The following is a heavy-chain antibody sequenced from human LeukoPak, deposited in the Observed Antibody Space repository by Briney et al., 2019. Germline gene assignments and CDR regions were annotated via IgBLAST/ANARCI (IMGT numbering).Heavy chain of an antibody. Sequence: ASVKVSCKASGYTFTNYDINWVRQATGQGLEWMGWMNPNSGNTGYAQKFQGRVTMTRNTSISTAYMELSSLRSEDTAVYYCARPTRLWFGELSFTYWGQGTLVTVSS. J-gene: IGHJ4*02. CDR2: MNPNSGNT. CDR3: ARPTRLWFGELSFTY. D-gene: IGHD3-10*01. V-gene: IGHV1-8*01. CDR1: GYTFTNYD.